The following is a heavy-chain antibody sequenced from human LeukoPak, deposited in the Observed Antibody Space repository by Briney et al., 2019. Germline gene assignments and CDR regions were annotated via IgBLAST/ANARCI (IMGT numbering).Heavy chain of an antibody. D-gene: IGHD2/OR15-2a*01. Sequence: GGSLRLSCAVSGFTVSSYWMSCVRQAPGKGLEWVANIKEDGREKNYVDSVTGRFTISRDNAKNSLYLQMNSLRAEDTAVYYCARGGGRHVEYWGQGNLVTVSS. J-gene: IGHJ4*02. CDR1: GFTVSSYW. CDR2: IKEDGREK. V-gene: IGHV3-7*05. CDR3: ARGGGRHVEY.